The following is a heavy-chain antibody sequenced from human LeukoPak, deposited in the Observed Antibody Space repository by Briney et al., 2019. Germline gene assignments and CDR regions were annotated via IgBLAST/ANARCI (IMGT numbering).Heavy chain of an antibody. D-gene: IGHD2/OR15-2a*01. CDR2: ISSSSSYT. V-gene: IGHV3-11*03. CDR3: ASRYFEGFDP. Sequence: GGSLRLASAAYGFTFRESYMSWIRQAPGKGLEWVSYISSSSSYTNYADSVKGRFTISRDNAKNSLYLQMNSQRAEDTAEYYGASRYFEGFDPCGQGTLVTVSS. J-gene: IGHJ5*02. CDR1: GFTFRESY.